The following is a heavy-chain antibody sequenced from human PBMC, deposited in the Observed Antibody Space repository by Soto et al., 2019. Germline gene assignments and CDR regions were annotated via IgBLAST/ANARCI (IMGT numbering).Heavy chain of an antibody. J-gene: IGHJ6*02. Sequence: SLRLSCAASGFTFSSYAMHWVRQAPGKGLEWVAVISYDGSNKYYADSVKGRFTISRDNSKNTLYLQMNSLRAEDTAVYYCARDLGYGSGSENYGMDVWGQGTTVTVSS. CDR3: ARDLGYGSGSENYGMDV. V-gene: IGHV3-30-3*01. CDR1: GFTFSSYA. D-gene: IGHD3-10*01. CDR2: ISYDGSNK.